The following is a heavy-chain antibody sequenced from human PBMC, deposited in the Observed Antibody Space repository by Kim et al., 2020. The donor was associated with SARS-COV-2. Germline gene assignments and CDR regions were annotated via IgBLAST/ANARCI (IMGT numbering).Heavy chain of an antibody. CDR3: ARDGGVRYYYDSSGSSFPYYYYYGMDV. CDR1: GYTFTSYY. CDR2: INPSGGST. D-gene: IGHD3-22*01. V-gene: IGHV1-46*01. J-gene: IGHJ6*02. Sequence: ASVKVSCKASGYTFTSYYMHWVRQAPGQGLEWMGIINPSGGSTSYAQKFQGRVTMTRDTSTSTVYMELSSLRSEDTAVYYCARDGGVRYYYDSSGSSFPYYYYYGMDVWGQGTTVTVSS.